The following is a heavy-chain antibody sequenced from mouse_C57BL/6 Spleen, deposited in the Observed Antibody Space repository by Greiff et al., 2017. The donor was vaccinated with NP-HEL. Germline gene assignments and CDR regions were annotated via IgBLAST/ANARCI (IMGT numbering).Heavy chain of an antibody. D-gene: IGHD1-1*01. Sequence: VQLQESGPELVKPGASVKISCKASGYAFSSSWMNWVKQRPGKGLEWIGRIYPGDGNTNYNGKFKGKATLTADKSSSTAYMQLSSLTSEESAVYFCAREGITTVVRAMDYWGQGTSVTVSS. CDR2: IYPGDGNT. CDR1: GYAFSSSW. V-gene: IGHV1-82*01. CDR3: AREGITTVVRAMDY. J-gene: IGHJ4*01.